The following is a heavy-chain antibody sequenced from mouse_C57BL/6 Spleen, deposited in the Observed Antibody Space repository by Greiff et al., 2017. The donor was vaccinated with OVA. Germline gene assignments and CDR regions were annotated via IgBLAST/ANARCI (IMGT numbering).Heavy chain of an antibody. D-gene: IGHD1-1*01. CDR1: GYTFTSYW. V-gene: IGHV1-55*01. CDR2: IYPGSGST. CDR3: ARPIYYYGSSPFDY. Sequence: QVQLQQPGAELVKPGASVKMSCKASGYTFTSYWITWVKQRPGQGLEWIGDIYPGSGSTNYNEKFKSKATLTVDTSSSTAYMQLSSLTSEDSSVYYCARPIYYYGSSPFDYWGQGTTLTVSS. J-gene: IGHJ2*01.